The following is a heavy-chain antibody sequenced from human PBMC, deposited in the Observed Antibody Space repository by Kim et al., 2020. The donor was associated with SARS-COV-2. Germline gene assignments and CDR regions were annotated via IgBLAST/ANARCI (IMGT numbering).Heavy chain of an antibody. Sequence: GGSLRLSCAASGFTFSSYAMSWVRQAPGKGLEWVSAISGSGGSTYYADSVKGRFTISRDNSKNTLYLQMNSLRAEDTAVYYCAKGVSMDTAMVVPFDYWGQGTLVTVSS. CDR2: ISGSGGST. J-gene: IGHJ4*02. CDR1: GFTFSSYA. CDR3: AKGVSMDTAMVVPFDY. D-gene: IGHD5-18*01. V-gene: IGHV3-23*01.